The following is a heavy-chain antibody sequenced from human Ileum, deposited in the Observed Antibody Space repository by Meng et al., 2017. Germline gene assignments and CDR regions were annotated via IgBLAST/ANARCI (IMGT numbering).Heavy chain of an antibody. D-gene: IGHD3-10*01. CDR3: AKSPRGIDFDD. J-gene: IGHJ4*02. V-gene: IGHV3-11*01. CDR1: GFNFSDFY. Sequence: QVQLVESGGALVKPGGSLRLSCAASGFNFSDFYTGWVRQAPGKGLEFIAYISVIGNTYFADSFLGRVTVSRDSAQKVLYLQMTRMRAEDTAVYYCAKSPRGIDFDDWGQGILVTVSS. CDR2: ISVIGNT.